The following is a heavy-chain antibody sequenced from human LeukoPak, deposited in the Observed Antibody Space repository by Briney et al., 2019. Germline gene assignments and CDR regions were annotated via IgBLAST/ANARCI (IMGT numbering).Heavy chain of an antibody. CDR2: IRYDGSNK. V-gene: IGHV3-30*02. CDR3: GKDGTSAAPDY. CDR1: GFTFSTAW. Sequence: GGSLRLSCVASGFTFSTAWMSWLRQAPGTGLEWVAFIRYDGSNKYYADSLRGRFTISRDNSKNTVYLQMNSLRAEDTAVYYCGKDGTSAAPDYWGQGTLVTVSS. D-gene: IGHD6-13*01. J-gene: IGHJ4*02.